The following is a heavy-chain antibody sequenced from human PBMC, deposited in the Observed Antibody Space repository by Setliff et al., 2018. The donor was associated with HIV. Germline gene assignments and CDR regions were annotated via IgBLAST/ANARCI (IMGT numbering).Heavy chain of an antibody. Sequence: ETLSLTCAVYGGSFSGYYWSWIRQTPGKGLERIGYVYSSGSTYYNPSLKSRLTISVDTSKNHFSLRLTSVTAADSAVYYCVRQGAVTGHSFDSWGPGALVTVSS. D-gene: IGHD6-19*01. CDR1: GGSFSGYY. V-gene: IGHV4-34*01. CDR2: VYSSGST. J-gene: IGHJ4*02. CDR3: VRQGAVTGHSFDS.